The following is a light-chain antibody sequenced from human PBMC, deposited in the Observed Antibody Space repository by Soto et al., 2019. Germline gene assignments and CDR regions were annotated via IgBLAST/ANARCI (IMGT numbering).Light chain of an antibody. Sequence: QPVLTQSSSASASLGSSVKLTCTLSSGNSSYIIAWHQQQPGKAPRYLMKLEGSGSYNKGSGVPDRFSGSSSAADRYLTISNLQFEDDADYYCGTWDSNTWVFGAGTKLTVL. CDR2: LEGSGSY. V-gene: IGLV4-60*02. CDR3: GTWDSNTWV. CDR1: SGNSSYI. J-gene: IGLJ3*02.